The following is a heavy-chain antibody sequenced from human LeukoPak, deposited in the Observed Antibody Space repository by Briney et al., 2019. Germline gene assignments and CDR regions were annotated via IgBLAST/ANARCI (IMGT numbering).Heavy chain of an antibody. CDR3: ARDRYGDGFAHFDY. CDR1: GYTFINYA. J-gene: IGHJ4*02. Sequence: ASVKVSCKASGYTFINYAMHWVRQAPGQGLEWMGWITPGGGTNYPQKFQGRVAITWDTSITTAYMDLSRLTSDDTAVYYCARDRYGDGFAHFDYWGQGALVTVSS. D-gene: IGHD5-24*01. CDR2: ITPGGGT. V-gene: IGHV1-2*02.